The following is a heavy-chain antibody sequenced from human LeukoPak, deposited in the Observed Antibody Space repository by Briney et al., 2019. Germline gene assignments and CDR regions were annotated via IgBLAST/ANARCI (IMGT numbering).Heavy chain of an antibody. V-gene: IGHV3-7*01. J-gene: IGHJ4*02. CDR1: GFTFSSYW. Sequence: GGSLRLSCAASGFTFSSYWMTWVRQAPGKGLEWVANIRQDGSDKYYVDSVKGRFTISRDNAKNSLFLQMNSLRVEDTAVYYCAKQGAVVAATSFDYWGQGTLVTVSS. D-gene: IGHD2-15*01. CDR3: AKQGAVVAATSFDY. CDR2: IRQDGSDK.